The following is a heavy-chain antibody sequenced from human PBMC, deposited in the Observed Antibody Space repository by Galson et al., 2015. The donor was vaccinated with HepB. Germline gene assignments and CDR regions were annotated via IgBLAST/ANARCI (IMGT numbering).Heavy chain of an antibody. D-gene: IGHD3-3*01. CDR3: ARDRRYDFWSGSGDGFFDY. Sequence: SVKVSCKASGGTFSSYAISWVRQAPGQGLEWMGGIIPIFGTANYAQKFQGRVTITADESTSTAYMELNSLRSEDTAVYYCARDRRYDFWSGSGDGFFDYWGQGTLVTVSS. V-gene: IGHV1-69*13. J-gene: IGHJ4*02. CDR2: IIPIFGTA. CDR1: GGTFSSYA.